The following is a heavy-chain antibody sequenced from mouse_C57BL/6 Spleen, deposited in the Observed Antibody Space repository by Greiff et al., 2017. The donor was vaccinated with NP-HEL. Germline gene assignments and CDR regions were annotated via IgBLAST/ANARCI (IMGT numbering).Heavy chain of an antibody. CDR1: GYTFTSYW. D-gene: IGHD1-1*01. V-gene: IGHV1-69*01. CDR3: ARNLPYYSGSSSFAY. J-gene: IGHJ3*01. Sequence: QVQLQQPGAELVMPGASVKLSCKASGYTFTSYWMHWVKQRPGQGLEWIGEIDPSDSYTNYNQKFKGKSTLTVDKSSSTAYMQLSSLTSEDSAVYNCARNLPYYSGSSSFAYWGHGTLVTVSA. CDR2: IDPSDSYT.